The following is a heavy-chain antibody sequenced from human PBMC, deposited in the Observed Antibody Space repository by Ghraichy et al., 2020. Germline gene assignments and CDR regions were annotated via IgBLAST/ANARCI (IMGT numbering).Heavy chain of an antibody. V-gene: IGHV3-7*03. CDR3: AREMAYCGGDCCFDY. Sequence: GGSLRLSCAASGFTFSSYWMSWVRQAPGKGLEWVANIKQDGSEKYYVDSVKGRFTISRDNAKNSLYLQMNSLRAEDTAVYYCAREMAYCGGDCCFDYWGQGTLVTVSS. D-gene: IGHD2-21*02. CDR2: IKQDGSEK. CDR1: GFTFSSYW. J-gene: IGHJ4*02.